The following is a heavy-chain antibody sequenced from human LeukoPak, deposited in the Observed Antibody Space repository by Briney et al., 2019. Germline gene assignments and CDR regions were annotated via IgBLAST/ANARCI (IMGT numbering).Heavy chain of an antibody. CDR1: GFTFSSCA. CDR3: ARDAQRVRLLWFGELLPNWFDP. Sequence: GGSLRLSCAASGFTFSSCAMHWVRQAPGKGLEWVAVISYDGSNKYYADSVKGRFTISRDNSKNTLYLQMNSLRAEDTAVYYCARDAQRVRLLWFGELLPNWFDPWGQGTLVTVSS. CDR2: ISYDGSNK. D-gene: IGHD3-10*01. J-gene: IGHJ5*02. V-gene: IGHV3-30-3*01.